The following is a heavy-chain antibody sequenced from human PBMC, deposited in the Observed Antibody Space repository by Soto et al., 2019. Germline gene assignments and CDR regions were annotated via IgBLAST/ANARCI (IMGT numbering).Heavy chain of an antibody. CDR3: ARSPFGVESQVTPFDY. Sequence: SETLSLTCTVSGGSISSGGYYWSWIRQHPGKGLEWIGYIYYSGSTYYNPSLKSRVTISVDTSKNQFSLKLGSVTAADTAVYYCARSPFGVESQVTPFDYWGQGTLVTVSS. J-gene: IGHJ4*02. CDR2: IYYSGST. V-gene: IGHV4-31*03. CDR1: GGSISSGGYY. D-gene: IGHD2-21*02.